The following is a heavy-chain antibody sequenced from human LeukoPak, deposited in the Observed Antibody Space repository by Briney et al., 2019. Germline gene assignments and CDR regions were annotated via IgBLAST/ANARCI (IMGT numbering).Heavy chain of an antibody. J-gene: IGHJ3*02. CDR1: GGSVSNYY. CDR2: IYTTGAT. CDR3: AREGPSIVTSAFDI. V-gene: IGHV4-4*07. Sequence: PSETLSLTCTVSGGSVSNYYWSWIRQPAGKGLEWIGRIYTTGATNYIPSLKSRVTMSVDTSKNQFSLKLTSVTAADTAVYYCAREGPSIVTSAFDIWGQGIMVTVSS. D-gene: IGHD3-16*01.